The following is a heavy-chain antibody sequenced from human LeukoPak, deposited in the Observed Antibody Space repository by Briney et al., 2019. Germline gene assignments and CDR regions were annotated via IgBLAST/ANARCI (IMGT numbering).Heavy chain of an antibody. CDR3: ARVRYRLAETYIDY. D-gene: IGHD3-16*01. Sequence: SETLSLTCTVSGYSISSGYYWGWIRQPPGKGLEWIGSIYHSGSTYYNPSLKSRVTISVDTSKNQFSLKLSSVTAADTAVYYCARVRYRLAETYIDYWGQGTLVTVSS. J-gene: IGHJ4*02. CDR1: GYSISSGYY. V-gene: IGHV4-38-2*02. CDR2: IYHSGST.